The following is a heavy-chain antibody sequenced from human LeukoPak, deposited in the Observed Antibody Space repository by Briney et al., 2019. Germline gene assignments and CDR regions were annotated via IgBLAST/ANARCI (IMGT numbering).Heavy chain of an antibody. CDR1: GFTFTSYG. CDR2: VRNDGTNK. V-gene: IGHV3-30*02. D-gene: IGHD3-10*01. Sequence: GGSLRLSCAASGFTFTSYGMHWVRQAPGKGLEWVAFVRNDGTNKHYADSVKGRFTISRDNSKNTLYLQMNSLRAEDTAVYYCAKDLGTLISGSYYYYFDYWGQGTLVTVSS. CDR3: AKDLGTLISGSYYYYFDY. J-gene: IGHJ4*02.